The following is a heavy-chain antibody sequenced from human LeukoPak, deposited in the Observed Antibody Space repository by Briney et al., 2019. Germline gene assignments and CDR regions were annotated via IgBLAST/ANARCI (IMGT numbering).Heavy chain of an antibody. CDR1: RFTFSSYA. D-gene: IGHD2-15*01. Sequence: GGSLRLSCAASRFTFSSYAMSWVRQAPGKGLEWVSSISGSGGVTYYVDSVKGRFTISRDNSKNTLYLQMNSLRAEDTAVYYCARYCSGGSCYGWGQGTLVTVSS. V-gene: IGHV3-23*01. CDR3: ARYCSGGSCYG. J-gene: IGHJ4*02. CDR2: ISGSGGVT.